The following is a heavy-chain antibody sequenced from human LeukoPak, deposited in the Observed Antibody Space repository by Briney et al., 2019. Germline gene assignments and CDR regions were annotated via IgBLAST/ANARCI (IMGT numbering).Heavy chain of an antibody. CDR1: GFTFSSSV. V-gene: IGHV3-23*01. CDR2: ISGSGGST. CDR3: AKSSGRWLHCSSTSCYFDY. D-gene: IGHD2-2*01. J-gene: IGHJ4*02. Sequence: PGGSLRLSCAASGFTFSSSVMNWVRQAPGKGLEWVSGISGSGGSTYYADSVKGRFTISRDNSKNTLYLQMHSLRADDTAVYYCAKSSGRWLHCSSTSCYFDYWGQGTLVTVSS.